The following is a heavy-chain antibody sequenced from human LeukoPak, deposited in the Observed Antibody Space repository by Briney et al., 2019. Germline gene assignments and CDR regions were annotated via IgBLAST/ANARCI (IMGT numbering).Heavy chain of an antibody. CDR3: AKGYTIFGVARIDY. Sequence: GGSLRLSCAASGFTFSSYAMSWVRQAPGKGLEWVSAISGGGGSTYYADSVKGRFTISRDNSKNTLYLQMNSLRAEDTAVYYCAKGYTIFGVARIDYWGQGTLVTVSS. CDR1: GFTFSSYA. D-gene: IGHD3-3*01. CDR2: ISGGGGST. V-gene: IGHV3-23*01. J-gene: IGHJ4*02.